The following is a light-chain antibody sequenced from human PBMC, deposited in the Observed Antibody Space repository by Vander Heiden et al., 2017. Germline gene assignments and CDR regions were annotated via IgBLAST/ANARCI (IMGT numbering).Light chain of an antibody. V-gene: IGLV2-14*01. CDR2: EVS. CDR3: SSYTRGNSYV. CDR1: SSDIGGFNF. Sequence: QPSLTQPASLCGPPGQSITISCTGTSSDIGGFNFVSWYQQHPGKAPKLMIYEVSNRPSGVSTRFSGSKSGNTASLTISGLQAEDEADYYCSSYTRGNSYVFGTGTKVTVL. J-gene: IGLJ1*01.